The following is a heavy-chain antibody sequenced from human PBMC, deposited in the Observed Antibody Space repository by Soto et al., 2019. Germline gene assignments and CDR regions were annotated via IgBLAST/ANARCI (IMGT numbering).Heavy chain of an antibody. CDR3: ARVDSSGWYFDY. CDR2: INHSGST. J-gene: IGHJ4*02. Sequence: SETLSLTCAVYGGSFSGYYWSWIRQPPGKGLEWIGEINHSGSTNYNPSLESRVTISVDTSKNQFSLKLSSVTAADTAVYYCARVDSSGWYFDYWGQGTLVTV. CDR1: GGSFSGYY. D-gene: IGHD6-19*01. V-gene: IGHV4-34*01.